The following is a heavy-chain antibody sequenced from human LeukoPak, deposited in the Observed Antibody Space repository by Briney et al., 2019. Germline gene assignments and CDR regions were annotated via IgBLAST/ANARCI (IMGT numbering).Heavy chain of an antibody. CDR1: GGSISSYY. V-gene: IGHV4-59*01. Sequence: SETLSLTCTVSGGSISSYYWSWIRQPPGKGLEWIGYIYYSGSTNYNPSLKSRVTISVDTSKNQFSLKLSSVTAADTAVYYCARSGSYPPRDFDYWGQGTLVTVSS. D-gene: IGHD1-26*01. J-gene: IGHJ4*02. CDR3: ARSGSYPPRDFDY. CDR2: IYYSGST.